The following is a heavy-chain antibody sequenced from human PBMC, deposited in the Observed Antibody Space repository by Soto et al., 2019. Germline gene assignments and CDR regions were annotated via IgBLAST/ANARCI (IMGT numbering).Heavy chain of an antibody. Sequence: QVQLVQSGAEVKKPGASVKVSCKASGYTFTGYYMHWVRQTPGQGLEWMGWINPNSGSTNYAQKFQGWVTMTRDTSISTAYMALSRLRSDDTAVYYWARTPSGGRGLYYYGRDVWGQGTTVTVAS. CDR1: GYTFTGYY. V-gene: IGHV1-2*04. CDR2: INPNSGST. J-gene: IGHJ6*02. D-gene: IGHD2-15*01. CDR3: ARTPSGGRGLYYYGRDV.